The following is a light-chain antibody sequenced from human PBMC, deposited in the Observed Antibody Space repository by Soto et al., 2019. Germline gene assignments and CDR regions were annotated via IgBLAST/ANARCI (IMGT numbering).Light chain of an antibody. J-gene: IGLJ1*01. CDR3: SSYTTSSTLV. CDR2: EVS. Sequence: QPASVSGSPGQSITVSCTGTSSDVGGYKYVSWYQHHPGRAPKLMIYEVSNRPSGVSHRFSGSKSGNTASLTISGLQPEDEADYYCSSYTTSSTLVFGTGTKLTVL. CDR1: SSDVGGYKY. V-gene: IGLV2-14*01.